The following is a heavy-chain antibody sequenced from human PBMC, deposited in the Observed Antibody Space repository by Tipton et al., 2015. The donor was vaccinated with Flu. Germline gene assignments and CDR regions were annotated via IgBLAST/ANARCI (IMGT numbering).Heavy chain of an antibody. CDR1: GGSFSGYY. D-gene: IGHD3-10*01. J-gene: IGHJ6*02. V-gene: IGHV4-34*01. Sequence: TLSLTCAVYGGSFSGYYWSWIRQPPGKGLEWIGEINHSGSTNYNPSPKSRVTISVDTSKNQFSLKLSSVTAADTAVYYCARGNYYGSGSYYYYYYYYGMDVWGQGTTVTVSS. CDR2: INHSGST. CDR3: ARGNYYGSGSYYYYYYYYGMDV.